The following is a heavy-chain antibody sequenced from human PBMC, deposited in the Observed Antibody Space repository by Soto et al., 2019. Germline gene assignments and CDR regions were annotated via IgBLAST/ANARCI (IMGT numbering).Heavy chain of an antibody. CDR2: INSDGSST. Sequence: EVQVVEFGGGLVQPGGSLRLSCAGSGFTFSSYWMYWARQAPGKGLVWVSRINSDGSSTNYADSVKGRFTNSRDNAKNTVHLQMNSLRAEDTAVYYCVGGIGYWGQGTLVTVSS. CDR3: VGGIGY. CDR1: GFTFSSYW. V-gene: IGHV3-74*01. J-gene: IGHJ4*02.